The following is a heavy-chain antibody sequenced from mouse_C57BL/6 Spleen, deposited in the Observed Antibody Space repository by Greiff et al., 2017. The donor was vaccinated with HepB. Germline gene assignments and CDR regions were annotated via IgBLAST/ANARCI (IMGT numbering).Heavy chain of an antibody. CDR2: IHPNSGST. V-gene: IGHV1-64*01. D-gene: IGHD4-1*01. CDR3: ARRLGDAMDY. Sequence: QVHVKQPGAELVKPGASVKLSCKASGYTFTSYWMHWVKQRPGQGLEWIGMIHPNSGSTNYNEKFKSKATLTVDKSSSTAYMQLSSLTSEDSAVYYCARRLGDAMDYWGQGTSVTVSS. J-gene: IGHJ4*01. CDR1: GYTFTSYW.